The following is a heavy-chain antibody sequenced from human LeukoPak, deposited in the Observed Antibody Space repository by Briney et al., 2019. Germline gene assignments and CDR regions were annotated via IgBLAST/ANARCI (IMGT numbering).Heavy chain of an antibody. V-gene: IGHV1-18*01. CDR2: ISAYNGNT. CDR1: GYTFTSYG. Sequence: GASVKVSCKASGYTFTSYGISWVRQAPGQGLEWVGWISAYNGNTNYAQKLQGRVTMTTDTSTSTAYMELRSLRSDDTAVYYCAPLLRAYSSSWYRPSFDYWGQGTLVTVSS. CDR3: APLLRAYSSSWYRPSFDY. J-gene: IGHJ4*02. D-gene: IGHD6-13*01.